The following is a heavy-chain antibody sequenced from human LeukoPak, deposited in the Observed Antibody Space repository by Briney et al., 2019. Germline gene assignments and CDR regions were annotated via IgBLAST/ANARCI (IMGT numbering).Heavy chain of an antibody. CDR2: INSDGSST. CDR1: GFTFSTYW. J-gene: IGHJ3*02. V-gene: IGHV3-74*01. D-gene: IGHD3-9*01. Sequence: GGSLRLSCAASGFTFSTYWMHWVRQAPGKGLVWVSRINSDGSSTSYADSVKGRFTISRDNAKSTLYLQMNSLRAEDTAVYYCARVSHYDILTPDAFDIWGQGTMVTVSS. CDR3: ARVSHYDILTPDAFDI.